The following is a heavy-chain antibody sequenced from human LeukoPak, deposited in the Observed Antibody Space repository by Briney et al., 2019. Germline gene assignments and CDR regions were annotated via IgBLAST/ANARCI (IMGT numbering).Heavy chain of an antibody. J-gene: IGHJ4*02. CDR3: AREDASGLDY. V-gene: IGHV3-21*01. CDR1: GFTFSSYS. Sequence: TGGSLRLSCAASGFTFSSYSMNWVRQAPGKGLEWVSSISSSSRYIYYADSVKGRFTISRDDAKNSLYLQMNSLRAEDTAVYYCAREDASGLDYWGQGTLVIVSS. D-gene: IGHD5-12*01. CDR2: ISSSSRYI.